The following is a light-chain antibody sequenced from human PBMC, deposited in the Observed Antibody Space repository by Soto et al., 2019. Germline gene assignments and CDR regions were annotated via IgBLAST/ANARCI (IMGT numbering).Light chain of an antibody. CDR2: DAS. J-gene: IGKJ4*01. V-gene: IGKV1D-13*01. CDR3: QQFNNYYLT. Sequence: AIQLTQSPSSLSASVGDRVTITCRASQGISSALAWYQQKPGKAPKLLIYDASSLESGVPSRFSGSGSRKESTLTISRLQPEDFATYYCQQFNNYYLTFGGGTKVEIK. CDR1: QGISSA.